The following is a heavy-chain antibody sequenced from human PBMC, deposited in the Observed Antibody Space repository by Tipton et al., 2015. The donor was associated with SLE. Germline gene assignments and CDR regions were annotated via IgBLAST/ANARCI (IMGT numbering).Heavy chain of an antibody. CDR3: AKVESAVVAAAGIGY. CDR2: IRYDGSNK. Sequence: SLRLSCAASGFTFSSYGMHWVRQAPGKGLEWVAFIRYDGSNKYYADSVKGRFTISRDNSKNTLYLQMNSLRAEDTAVYYCAKVESAVVAAAGIGYWGQGTLVTVSS. D-gene: IGHD6-13*01. J-gene: IGHJ4*02. V-gene: IGHV3-30*02. CDR1: GFTFSSYG.